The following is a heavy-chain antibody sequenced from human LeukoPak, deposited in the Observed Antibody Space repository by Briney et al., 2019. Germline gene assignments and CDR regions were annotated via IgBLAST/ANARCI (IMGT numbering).Heavy chain of an antibody. CDR3: AREFDP. V-gene: IGHV4-61*02. J-gene: IGHJ5*02. CDR1: GGSISSDTYY. Sequence: SQTLSLTCQVSGGSISSDTYYWSWIRQPAGKGLEWIGLIYTSGTTNYNPSLKSRVTISLDTSKNQFALRLSSVTAADTAVYHCAREFDPWGQGTLVTVSS. CDR2: IYTSGTT.